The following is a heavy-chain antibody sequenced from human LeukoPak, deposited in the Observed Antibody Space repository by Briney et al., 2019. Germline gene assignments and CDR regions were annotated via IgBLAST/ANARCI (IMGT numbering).Heavy chain of an antibody. V-gene: IGHV3-64*01. D-gene: IGHD3-3*01. Sequence: GGSLRLSCTASGFTFNNYAMHWVSQAPGQGLEYVSTISSNGGTTYYANSVKGRFTISRDNSKNTLYLQMGSLRVEDMAVYYCARGVAPSRYWGQGTLVTVSS. CDR3: ARGVAPSRY. CDR1: GFTFNNYA. J-gene: IGHJ4*02. CDR2: ISSNGGTT.